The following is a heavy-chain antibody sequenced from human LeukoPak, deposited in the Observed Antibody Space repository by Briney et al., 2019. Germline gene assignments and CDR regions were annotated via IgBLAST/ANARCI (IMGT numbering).Heavy chain of an antibody. V-gene: IGHV4-4*02. CDR2: IYHSGST. CDR1: GGSISSSNW. CDR3: ARGLEGRWLQFRY. J-gene: IGHJ4*02. D-gene: IGHD5-24*01. Sequence: PSETLSLTCAVSGGSISSSNWWSWVRQPPGKGLEWIGEIYHSGSTNYNPSLKSRVTISVDKSKNQFSLKLSSVTAADTAVYYCARGLEGRWLQFRYWGQGTLVTVSS.